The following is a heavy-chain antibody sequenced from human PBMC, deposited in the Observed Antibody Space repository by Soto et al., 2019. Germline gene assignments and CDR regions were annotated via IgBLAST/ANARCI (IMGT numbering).Heavy chain of an antibody. Sequence: SVKVSCKASGGTFSSYAISWVRQAPGQGLEWMGGIIPIFGTANYAQKFQGRVTITADKSTSTAYMELSSLRSEDTAVYYCARGGYCSSTSCYRFDYWGQGTLVTVLL. CDR2: IIPIFGTA. V-gene: IGHV1-69*06. J-gene: IGHJ4*02. D-gene: IGHD2-2*03. CDR3: ARGGYCSSTSCYRFDY. CDR1: GGTFSSYA.